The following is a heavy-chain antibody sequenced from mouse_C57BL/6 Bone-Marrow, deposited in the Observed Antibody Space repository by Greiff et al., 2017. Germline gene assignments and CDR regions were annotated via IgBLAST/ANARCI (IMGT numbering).Heavy chain of an antibody. D-gene: IGHD1-1*01. V-gene: IGHV1-64*01. CDR2: IHPNSGST. CDR3: ARDLYYYDSRVEFDY. CDR1: GYTFTSYW. Sequence: VQLQQPGAELVTPGASVKLSCKASGYTFTSYWMHWVKPRPGQGLEWIGMIHPNSGSTNYNEKFKSKATLTVDKSSSTAYMQLSSLTSEDSAVYYCARDLYYYDSRVEFDYWGQGTTLTVSS. J-gene: IGHJ2*01.